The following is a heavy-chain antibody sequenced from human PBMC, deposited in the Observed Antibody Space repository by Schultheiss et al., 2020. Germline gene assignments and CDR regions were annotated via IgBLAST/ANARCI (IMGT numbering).Heavy chain of an antibody. V-gene: IGHV4-31*03. D-gene: IGHD6-6*01. CDR2: IYYSGST. CDR1: GGSISSGGYY. J-gene: IGHJ5*02. CDR3: ARASNGAARWWFDP. Sequence: SETLSLTCTVSGGSISSGGYYWSWIRQHPGKGLEWIGYIYYSGSTYYNPSLKSRVTISVDTSKNQFSLKLSSVTAADTAVYYCARASNGAARWWFDPWGQGTLVTVSS.